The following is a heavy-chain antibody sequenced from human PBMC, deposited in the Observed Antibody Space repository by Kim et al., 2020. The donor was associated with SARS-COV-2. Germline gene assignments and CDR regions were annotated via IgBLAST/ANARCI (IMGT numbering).Heavy chain of an antibody. Sequence: ASVKVSCKASGYTFTSYAMNLVRQAPGQGLEWMGWINTNTGNPTYAQGFTGRFVFSLDTSVSTAYLQISSLKAEDTAVYYCARGGRDIVVVPAASTAYYYYGMDVWGQGTTVTVSS. CDR1: GYTFTSYA. CDR2: INTNTGNP. D-gene: IGHD2-2*01. V-gene: IGHV7-4-1*02. J-gene: IGHJ6*02. CDR3: ARGGRDIVVVPAASTAYYYYGMDV.